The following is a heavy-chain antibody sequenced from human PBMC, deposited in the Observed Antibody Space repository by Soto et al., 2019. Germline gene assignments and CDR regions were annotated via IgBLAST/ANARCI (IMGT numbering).Heavy chain of an antibody. J-gene: IGHJ4*02. CDR1: VFSLTSAGVC. Sequence: ITLKESGPTLVKPTETLTVTCTFSVFSLTSAGVCVCGIRQPPGKALEWLALIYWDGDKRFRPSLRSRLDVTTDASKNQVVLLMTHLDPAETATYFFVHSPAQCLLGFDSWGQGVLVTVSS. V-gene: IGHV2-5*02. CDR3: VHSPAQCLLGFDS. D-gene: IGHD1-26*01. CDR2: IYWDGDK.